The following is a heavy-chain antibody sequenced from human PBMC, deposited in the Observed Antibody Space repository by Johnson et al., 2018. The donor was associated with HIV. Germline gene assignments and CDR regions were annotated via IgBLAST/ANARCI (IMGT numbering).Heavy chain of an antibody. Sequence: QVQLVESGGGVVQPGRSLRLSCAASGFTFSSYAMHWVRQAPGKGLEWVAVISYDGSNKYYADSVKGRFTISRDNSKNTLYLQMNSLRPEDSGVYYCAKGEAQEGWIQLQAYAFDFWGQGTMVTVSS. D-gene: IGHD5-18*01. CDR1: GFTFSSYA. CDR2: ISYDGSNK. CDR3: AKGEAQEGWIQLQAYAFDF. V-gene: IGHV3-30*04. J-gene: IGHJ3*01.